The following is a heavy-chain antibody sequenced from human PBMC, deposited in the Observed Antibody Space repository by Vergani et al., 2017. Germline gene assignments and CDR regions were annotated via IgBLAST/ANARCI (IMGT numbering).Heavy chain of an antibody. D-gene: IGHD2-2*02. V-gene: IGHV1-69*08. Sequence: QVQLVQSGAEVKKPGSSVQVSCKASGGTFSSYTISWVRQAPGQGLEWMGRIIPILGIANYAQKFQGIVTITADKSPSTAYMELSSLRAEDTAVYYCARDDIPSDFGGRGRLVTVSA. CDR1: GGTFSSYT. CDR2: IIPILGIA. CDR3: ARDDIPSDF. J-gene: IGHJ2*01.